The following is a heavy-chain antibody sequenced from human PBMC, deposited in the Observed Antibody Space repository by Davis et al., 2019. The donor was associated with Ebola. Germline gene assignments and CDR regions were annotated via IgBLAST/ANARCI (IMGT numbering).Heavy chain of an antibody. CDR2: IYPGDSDT. V-gene: IGHV5-51*01. J-gene: IGHJ6*02. Sequence: GESLKISCKGSGYSFTNFWISWVRQMPGKGLECMGIIYPGDSDTRYSPSFQGQVTISADKSTSTAYLQWSSLKASDTAMYYCARHRIAASTYGLDVWGQGTTVTVSS. D-gene: IGHD6-25*01. CDR1: GYSFTNFW. CDR3: ARHRIAASTYGLDV.